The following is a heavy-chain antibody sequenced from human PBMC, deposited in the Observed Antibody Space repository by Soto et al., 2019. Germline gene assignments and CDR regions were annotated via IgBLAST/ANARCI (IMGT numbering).Heavy chain of an antibody. J-gene: IGHJ4*02. CDR3: ARVYCSSTSCRFDY. Sequence: QVQLQESGPGLVKPSQTLSLTCTVSGGSISSGGYYWSWIRQHQGKGREWIGYIYYSGSTYYNPSLKSRVTISVDTSKNQFSLKLSSVTAADTAVYYCARVYCSSTSCRFDYWGQGTLVTVSS. CDR2: IYYSGST. CDR1: GGSISSGGYY. D-gene: IGHD2-2*01. V-gene: IGHV4-31*03.